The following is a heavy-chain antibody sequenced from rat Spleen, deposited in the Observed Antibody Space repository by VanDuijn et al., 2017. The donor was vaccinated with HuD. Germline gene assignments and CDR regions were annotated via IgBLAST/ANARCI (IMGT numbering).Heavy chain of an antibody. J-gene: IGHJ4*01. CDR1: GFTLSDYY. V-gene: IGHV5-29*01. CDR3: ARHMANPYYVMDA. Sequence: EVQLVESGGGLVQPGRSLKLSCAASGFTLSDYYMAWVRQAPTKGLEWVATINYDGSSTYYRDSVKGRFTISRDNAKSILYLQMNSLRSEDTATYYCARHMANPYYVMDAWGQGASVTVSS. D-gene: IGHD3-4*01. CDR2: INYDGSST.